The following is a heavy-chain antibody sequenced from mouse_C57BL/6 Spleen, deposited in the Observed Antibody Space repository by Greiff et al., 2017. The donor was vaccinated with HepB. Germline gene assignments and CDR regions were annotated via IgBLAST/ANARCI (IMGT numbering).Heavy chain of an antibody. CDR1: GFTFNTYA. CDR2: IRSKSSNYAT. CDR3: VRERYGSIHWYFDV. D-gene: IGHD1-1*01. Sequence: EVHLVESGGGLVQPKGSLKLSCAASGFTFNTYAMHWVRQAPGKGLEWVARIRSKSSNYATYYADSVKDRFTISRDDSQSMLYLQMNNLKTEDTAMYYCVRERYGSIHWYFDVWGTGTTVTVSS. V-gene: IGHV10-3*01. J-gene: IGHJ1*03.